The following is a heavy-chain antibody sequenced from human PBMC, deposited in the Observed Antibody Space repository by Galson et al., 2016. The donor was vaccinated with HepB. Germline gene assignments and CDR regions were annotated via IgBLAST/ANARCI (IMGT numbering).Heavy chain of an antibody. CDR2: IWSDGSNR. J-gene: IGHJ5*02. CDR3: ARDPHASGWAAYYFDA. CDR1: GFTFSRRD. Sequence: SLRLSCAVSGFTFSRRDMHWVRQAPGKGLEWVAVIWSDGSNRYYAVSVQCRFTISRDNSKNTLFLQMNSLRADDTAVYFCARDPHASGWAAYYFDAWGQGTLVTVSS. D-gene: IGHD6-19*01. V-gene: IGHV3-33*01.